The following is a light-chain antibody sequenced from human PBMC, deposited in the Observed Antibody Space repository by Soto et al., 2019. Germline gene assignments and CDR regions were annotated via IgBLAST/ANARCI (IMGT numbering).Light chain of an antibody. J-gene: IGKJ2*01. CDR3: QVRTDWPPFMYS. Sequence: EIVLTQSPATLSLSPGEIATLSFRASQSVDTFLAWYQQKPGRTPRLLIYDTSNRATGIPPRFSGTGSGTDFTLTISRLEPEDFAVYYCQVRTDWPPFMYSFGQGTKLEVK. CDR2: DTS. CDR1: QSVDTF. V-gene: IGKV3-11*01.